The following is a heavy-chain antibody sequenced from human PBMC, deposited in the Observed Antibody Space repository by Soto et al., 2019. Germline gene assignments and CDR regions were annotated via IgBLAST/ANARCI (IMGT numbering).Heavy chain of an antibody. J-gene: IGHJ4*02. CDR1: GYTFTSYG. CDR2: ISAYNGNT. Sequence: GASVKVSCKASGYTFTSYGISWVRQAPGQGLERMGWISAYNGNTNYAQKLQGRVTMTTDTSTSTAYMELRSLRSDDTAVYYCASVAKYYYDSSGYYYLPYFDYWGQGTLVTVSS. D-gene: IGHD3-22*01. CDR3: ASVAKYYYDSSGYYYLPYFDY. V-gene: IGHV1-18*01.